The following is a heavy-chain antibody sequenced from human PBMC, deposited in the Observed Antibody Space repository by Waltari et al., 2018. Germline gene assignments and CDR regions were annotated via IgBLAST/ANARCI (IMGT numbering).Heavy chain of an antibody. CDR1: GGTFSSYA. J-gene: IGHJ4*02. CDR3: AREGGYVSKADY. V-gene: IGHV1-69*05. CDR2: IIPIFGTA. Sequence: QVQLVQSGAEVKKPGSSVKVSCKASGGTFSSYAISWVRQAPGQGLEWRGGIIPIFGTANYPQKFQARVTITTDESTSTAYMELRSLRSEDTAVYYCAREGGYVSKADYWGQGPLVTVSS. D-gene: IGHD5-12*01.